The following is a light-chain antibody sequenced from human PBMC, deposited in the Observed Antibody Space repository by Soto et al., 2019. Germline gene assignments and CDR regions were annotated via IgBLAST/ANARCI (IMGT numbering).Light chain of an antibody. J-gene: IGLJ1*01. CDR2: EVT. Sequence: QSARTKPASVSGSPGQSITISCTGTSSYIGGHHFVSWYQQQSGKAPKLVIYEVTDRPSGVSDRFSGSKSGNTASLTISGLQAEDEANYYCISYTDRQSYLFGNGTNVTVL. CDR1: SSYIGGHHF. V-gene: IGLV2-14*01. CDR3: ISYTDRQSYL.